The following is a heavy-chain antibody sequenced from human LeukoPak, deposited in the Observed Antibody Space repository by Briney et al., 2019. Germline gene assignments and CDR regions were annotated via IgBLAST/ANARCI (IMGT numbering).Heavy chain of an antibody. D-gene: IGHD3-22*01. J-gene: IGHJ5*02. CDR1: GFIFNNYG. Sequence: GGSLRLSCAASGFIFNNYGLIWVRQAPGKGPEWVSAISNDGGGTTYADFVKGRFTISRDNSRNTLLLQMNSLRGDDTALYYCAKGGSGYFLDLWGQGTLVTVSS. CDR3: AKGGSGYFLDL. CDR2: ISNDGGGT. V-gene: IGHV3-23*01.